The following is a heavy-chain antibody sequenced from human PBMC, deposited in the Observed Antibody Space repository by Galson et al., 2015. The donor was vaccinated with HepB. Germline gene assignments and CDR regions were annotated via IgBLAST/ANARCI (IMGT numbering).Heavy chain of an antibody. Sequence: SVKVSCKASGGTFSSYAISWVRQAPGQGLEWMGGIIPIFGTANYAQKFQGRVTITADKSTSTAYMELSSLRSEDTAVYYCARGLYCSSTSCYPRVYGYNSIPYFDYWGQGTLVTVSS. CDR1: GGTFSSYA. CDR2: IIPIFGTA. CDR3: ARGLYCSSTSCYPRVYGYNSIPYFDY. V-gene: IGHV1-69*06. J-gene: IGHJ4*02. D-gene: IGHD2-2*01.